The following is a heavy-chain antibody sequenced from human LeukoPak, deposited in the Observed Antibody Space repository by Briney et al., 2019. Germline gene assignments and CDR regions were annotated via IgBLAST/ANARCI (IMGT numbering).Heavy chain of an antibody. D-gene: IGHD4-11*01. J-gene: IGHJ3*02. V-gene: IGHV1-2*02. CDR3: ARATTGDAFDI. Sequence: GASVKVSCTASGYTFTGYYMHWVRQAPGQGLEWMGWIYPNSGATKYAQKFQGRVTMTRDTSISTAYMELSGLRSEDTAVYYCARATTGDAFDIWGQGTMVTVSS. CDR2: IYPNSGAT. CDR1: GYTFTGYY.